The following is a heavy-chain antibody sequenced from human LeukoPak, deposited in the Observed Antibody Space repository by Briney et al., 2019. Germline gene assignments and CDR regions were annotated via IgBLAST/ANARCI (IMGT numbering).Heavy chain of an antibody. J-gene: IGHJ5*02. D-gene: IGHD6-13*01. CDR3: ARDKTYSSLGFDP. V-gene: IGHV4-4*07. Sequence: PSETLSLTCTVSGGSISNFYWSWIRQPAGKGLEWIGRISTSGNTDYNPYLKSRVTMSVDTSKKQFSLKLSSVTAADTAVYYCARDKTYSSLGFDPWGQGTLVTVSS. CDR2: ISTSGNT. CDR1: GGSISNFY.